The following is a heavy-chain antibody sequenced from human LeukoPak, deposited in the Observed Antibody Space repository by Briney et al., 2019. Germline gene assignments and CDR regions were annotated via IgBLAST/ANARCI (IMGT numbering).Heavy chain of an antibody. D-gene: IGHD3-22*01. CDR1: GFTFSSYA. V-gene: IGHV3-23*01. J-gene: IGHJ5*02. CDR2: ISGSGGST. CDR3: AKLHNYYYDSSGYGNWFDP. Sequence: QPGGSLRLSCAASGFTFSSYAMSWVRQAPGKGLEWVSAISGSGGSTYYADSVKGRFTISRDNSKNTLYLQMNSLRAEDTAVYYCAKLHNYYYDSSGYGNWFDPWGQGTLVTVSS.